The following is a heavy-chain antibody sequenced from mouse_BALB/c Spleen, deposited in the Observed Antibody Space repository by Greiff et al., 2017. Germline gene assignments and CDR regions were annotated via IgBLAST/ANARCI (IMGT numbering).Heavy chain of an antibody. J-gene: IGHJ4*01. D-gene: IGHD1-1*01. CDR2: INSNGGST. V-gene: IGHV5-6-3*01. CDR3: ARVHYYGSSYPYAMDY. Sequence: EVQLQQSGGGLVQPGGSLKLSCAASGFTFSSYGMSWVRQTPDKRLELVATINSNGGSTYYPDSVKGRFTISRDNAKNTLYLQMSSLKSEDTAMYYCARVHYYGSSYPYAMDYWGQGTSVTVSS. CDR1: GFTFSSYG.